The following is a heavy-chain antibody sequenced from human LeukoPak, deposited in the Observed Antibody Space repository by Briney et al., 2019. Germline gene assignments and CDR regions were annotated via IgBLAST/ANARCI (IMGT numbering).Heavy chain of an antibody. Sequence: ASVKVSCKASGNTFTRNYIQWVRQAPGQGLEWMGIISPSGDSTTYAQKFQGRVTMTRDTSTRTVYMELSSLRSEDTAVYYCARGMVVAATINDFDYWGQGTLVTVSS. V-gene: IGHV1-46*01. D-gene: IGHD2-15*01. J-gene: IGHJ4*02. CDR3: ARGMVVAATINDFDY. CDR1: GNTFTRNY. CDR2: ISPSGDST.